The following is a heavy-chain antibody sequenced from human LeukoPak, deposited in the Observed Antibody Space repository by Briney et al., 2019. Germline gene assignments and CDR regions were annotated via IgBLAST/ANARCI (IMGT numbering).Heavy chain of an antibody. CDR1: GYTFTSYD. CDR2: MNPNSGNT. D-gene: IGHD1-26*01. J-gene: IGHJ4*02. CDR3: ATELQYSGSYYY. Sequence: ASVKVSCKASGYTFTSYDINWVRQATGQGLEWMGWMNPNSGNTGHAQKFQGRVTMTRNTSISTAYMELSSLRSEDTAVYYCATELQYSGSYYYWGQGTLVTVSS. V-gene: IGHV1-8*01.